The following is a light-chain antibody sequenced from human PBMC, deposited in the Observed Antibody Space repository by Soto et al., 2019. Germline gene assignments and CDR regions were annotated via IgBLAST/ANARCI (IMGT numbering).Light chain of an antibody. V-gene: IGKV3-20*01. CDR3: QQYGNSPPNT. CDR2: AAS. J-gene: IGKJ2*01. CDR1: QSVSSSY. Sequence: EIVLTQSPGTLSLSPGERANLSCRASQSVSSSYLAWYQQKPGQAPRVLIYAASSRATGIPDRFSGSGSGTEFSLTISRLEPEDFAVYFCQQYGNSPPNTFGQGTKVEIK.